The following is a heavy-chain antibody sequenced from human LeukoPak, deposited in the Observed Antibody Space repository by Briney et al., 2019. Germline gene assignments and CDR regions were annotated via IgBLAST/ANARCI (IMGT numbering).Heavy chain of an antibody. CDR1: GFIFSSYS. CDR3: ARDLKLELPASSGYCYGMDV. Sequence: GGSLRLSCAASGFIFSSYSMTWVRQARGKGLEWVANIKQDGSEKYYVDSVKGRFTISRDHARKSLCLQMSSLRAEDTAVYYCARDLKLELPASSGYCYGMDVWGQGTTVTVSS. D-gene: IGHD1-7*01. V-gene: IGHV3-7*01. CDR2: IKQDGSEK. J-gene: IGHJ6*02.